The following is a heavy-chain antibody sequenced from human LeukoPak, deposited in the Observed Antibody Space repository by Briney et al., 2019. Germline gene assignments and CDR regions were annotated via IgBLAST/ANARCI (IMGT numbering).Heavy chain of an antibody. J-gene: IGHJ1*01. CDR3: TTGRFIHYDSSGIPSILEH. D-gene: IGHD3-22*01. V-gene: IGHV3-15*01. Sequence: GGSLRLSCAASGFTFSNAWMSWVRQAPGKGLEWVGRIKSKTDGGTTDYAAPVKGRFTISRDDSKNTLYLQMNSLKTEDTAVYYCTTGRFIHYDSSGIPSILEHWAQGTLVSVSS. CDR2: IKSKTDGGTT. CDR1: GFTFSNAW.